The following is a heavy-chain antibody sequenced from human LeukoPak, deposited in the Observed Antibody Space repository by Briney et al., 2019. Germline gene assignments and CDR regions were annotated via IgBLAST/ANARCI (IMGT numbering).Heavy chain of an antibody. J-gene: IGHJ3*02. D-gene: IGHD3-22*01. CDR2: IIPIFGTA. V-gene: IGHV1-69*05. CDR3: ARGPINYDSSGENQNQPGAFDI. CDR1: GGTFSSYA. Sequence: GASVKVSCKASGGTFSSYAISWVRQAPGQGLEWMGGIIPIFGTANYAQKFQGRVTITTDESTSTAYMELSSLRSEDTAVYYCARGPINYDSSGENQNQPGAFDIWGQGTMATVSS.